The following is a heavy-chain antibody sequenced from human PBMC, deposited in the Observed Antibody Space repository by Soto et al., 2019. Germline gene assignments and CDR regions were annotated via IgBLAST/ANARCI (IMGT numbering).Heavy chain of an antibody. V-gene: IGHV3-15*01. J-gene: IGHJ4*02. Sequence: GGSLRLSCAASGFTFSNAWMSWVRQAPGKGLEWVGRIKSKTDGGTTDYAAPVKGRFTISRDDSKNTLYLQMNSLKTEDTAVYYCTTLGIFGQWLANFDYWGQGTLVTVSS. CDR2: IKSKTDGGTT. D-gene: IGHD6-19*01. CDR3: TTLGIFGQWLANFDY. CDR1: GFTFSNAW.